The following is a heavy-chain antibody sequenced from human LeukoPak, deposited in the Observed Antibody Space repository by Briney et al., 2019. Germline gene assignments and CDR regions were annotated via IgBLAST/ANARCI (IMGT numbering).Heavy chain of an antibody. D-gene: IGHD3-22*01. CDR2: INPNSGGT. Sequence: SVKVSCKASGYTFTGYYMHWVRQAPGQGLEWMGRINPNSGGTNYAQKFQGRVTMTRDTSISTAYMDLSRLSSDDTAVYYCAVIDDTSGYSYFDYWGQGSLVIVSS. V-gene: IGHV1-2*06. CDR1: GYTFTGYY. J-gene: IGHJ4*02. CDR3: AVIDDTSGYSYFDY.